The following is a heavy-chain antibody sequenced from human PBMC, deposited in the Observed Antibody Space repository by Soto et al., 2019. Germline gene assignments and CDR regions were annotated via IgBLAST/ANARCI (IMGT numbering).Heavy chain of an antibody. Sequence: GESLKISCKGSGYSFTSYWIGWVRQMPGKGLEWMGIIYPGDSDTRYSPSFQGQVTISADKSISTAYLQWSSLKASDTAMYYCARTYSSSSPYYYYGMDVWGHGTTVTVSS. V-gene: IGHV5-51*01. CDR3: ARTYSSSSPYYYYGMDV. D-gene: IGHD6-6*01. J-gene: IGHJ6*02. CDR2: IYPGDSDT. CDR1: GYSFTSYW.